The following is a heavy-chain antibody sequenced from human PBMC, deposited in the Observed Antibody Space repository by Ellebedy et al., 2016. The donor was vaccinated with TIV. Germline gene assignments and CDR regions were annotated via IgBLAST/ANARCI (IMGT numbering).Heavy chain of an antibody. V-gene: IGHV3-13*01. D-gene: IGHD6-6*01. CDR1: GFTFSRHD. Sequence: GGSLRLXXAASGFTFSRHDMHWVRQATGKGLEWVSAIGTAGDTYYPGSVKGRFTISRENAKNSLYLQMNSLRAEDTAVYYCVRGNEQLGRWGAFDYWGQGTLVTVSS. CDR3: VRGNEQLGRWGAFDY. CDR2: IGTAGDT. J-gene: IGHJ4*02.